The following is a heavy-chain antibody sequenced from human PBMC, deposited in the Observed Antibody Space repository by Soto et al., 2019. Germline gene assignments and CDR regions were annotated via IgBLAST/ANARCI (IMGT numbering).Heavy chain of an antibody. D-gene: IGHD1-20*01. Sequence: PGGSLRLSCAASGFTFSSYGMHWVRQAPGKGLEWVAVISYDGSNKYYADSVKGRFTISRDNSKNTLYLQMNSLRAEDTAVYYSANLLVGDITGTNWGQGTLVTVSS. CDR2: ISYDGSNK. J-gene: IGHJ4*02. CDR3: ANLLVGDITGTN. V-gene: IGHV3-30*18. CDR1: GFTFSSYG.